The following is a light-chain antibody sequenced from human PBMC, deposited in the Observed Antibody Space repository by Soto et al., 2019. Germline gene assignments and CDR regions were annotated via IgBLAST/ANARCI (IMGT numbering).Light chain of an antibody. CDR1: AMPKEY. CDR3: QSADSSGGV. J-gene: IGLJ2*01. CDR2: QDS. Sequence: SYELTQPPSVSVSPGQTARITCSGDAMPKEYAYWYQQKPGQAPVLVIYQDSERPSGIPERFSGAGSGTTVTLTISGVQAEDEADYYCQSADSSGGVFGGGTKLTVL. V-gene: IGLV3-25*03.